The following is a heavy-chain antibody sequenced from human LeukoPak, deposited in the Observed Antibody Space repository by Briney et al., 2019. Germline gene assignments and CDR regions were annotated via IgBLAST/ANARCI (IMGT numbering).Heavy chain of an antibody. CDR2: ISGSGGST. CDR3: AKRKDNALYCLDY. D-gene: IGHD1-14*01. J-gene: IGHJ4*02. Sequence: GGSLRLSCSASSLTYKSYAISWVRQAGGKGLEWVSAISGSGGSTYYADSVKGRFTISRDNSKNTLYLQMSSLRAEDTAVDYCAKRKDNALYCLDYWGQGTLVTVSS. CDR1: SLTYKSYA. V-gene: IGHV3-23*01.